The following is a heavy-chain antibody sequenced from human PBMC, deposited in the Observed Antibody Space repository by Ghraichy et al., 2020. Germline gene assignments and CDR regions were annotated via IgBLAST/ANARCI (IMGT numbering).Heavy chain of an antibody. CDR1: GFTFSSYS. V-gene: IGHV3-48*02. CDR3: ARDPTYYYESRGFYDRVYFDL. Sequence: LSLTCAASGFTFSSYSMNWVRQAPGKGLEWLSYISSRSTIHYADSVKGRFTISRDNAKNSLYLQMNSLRDEDTAVYYCARDPTYYYESRGFYDRVYFDLWGRGTLVTVSS. D-gene: IGHD3-22*01. J-gene: IGHJ2*01. CDR2: ISSRSTI.